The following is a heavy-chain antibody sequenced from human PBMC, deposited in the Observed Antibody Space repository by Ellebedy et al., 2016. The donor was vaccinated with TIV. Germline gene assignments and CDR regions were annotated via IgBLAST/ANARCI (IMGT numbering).Heavy chain of an antibody. CDR3: ARGQYQLW. CDR2: VKHDGSET. D-gene: IGHD2-2*01. J-gene: IGHJ4*02. CDR1: GFTFSNYW. Sequence: GGSLRLSXAASGFTFSNYWMSWVRQAPGKGLEWVANVKHDGSETYYVDSVKGRFTISRDNAKNSLFLQMNSLSAEDTAVYYCARGQYQLWWGQGTLVTVSS. V-gene: IGHV3-7*01.